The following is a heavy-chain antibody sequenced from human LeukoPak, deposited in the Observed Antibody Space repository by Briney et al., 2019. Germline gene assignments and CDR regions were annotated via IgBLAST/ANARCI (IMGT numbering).Heavy chain of an antibody. CDR3: AKETITMIVVVTYFDY. CDR1: GFTFSSYA. Sequence: PGGSLRLSCAASGFTFSSYAMSWARQAPGKGLEWVSAISGSGGSTYYADSVKGRFTISRDNSKNTLYLQMNSLRAEDTAVYYCAKETITMIVVVTYFDYWGQGTLVTVSS. J-gene: IGHJ4*02. CDR2: ISGSGGST. D-gene: IGHD3-22*01. V-gene: IGHV3-23*01.